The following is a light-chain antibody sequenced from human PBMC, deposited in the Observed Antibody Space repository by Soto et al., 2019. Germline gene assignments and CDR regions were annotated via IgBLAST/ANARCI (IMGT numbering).Light chain of an antibody. V-gene: IGKV1-39*01. Sequence: DIQMTQSPSSLSASVGDRVTITCRASQSISTSLNWYQQKPGKAPKFLIYAASSLQSGVPSRFSGSGSGTDFTLTISSLQPEDFATYYCQQANSFPLTFGGGTKVEIK. CDR1: QSISTS. J-gene: IGKJ4*01. CDR2: AAS. CDR3: QQANSFPLT.